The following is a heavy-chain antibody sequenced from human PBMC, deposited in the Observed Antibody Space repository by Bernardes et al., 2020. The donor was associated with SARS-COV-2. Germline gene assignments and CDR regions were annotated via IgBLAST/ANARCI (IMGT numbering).Heavy chain of an antibody. Sequence: GSLRLSCAASGFTFSDYSMTWIRQAPGKGLEWLSYITTSGSTMYYADSVQGRFTISRDNSKNTLYLQMNSLRAEDTAVYYCAKDRDIAVAGTEIFDYWGQGTLVTVSS. CDR2: ITTSGSTM. CDR1: GFTFSDYS. V-gene: IGHV3-11*01. J-gene: IGHJ4*02. CDR3: AKDRDIAVAGTEIFDY. D-gene: IGHD6-19*01.